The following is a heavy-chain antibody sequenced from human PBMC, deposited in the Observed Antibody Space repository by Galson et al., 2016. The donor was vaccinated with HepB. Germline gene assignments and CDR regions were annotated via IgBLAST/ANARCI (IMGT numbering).Heavy chain of an antibody. V-gene: IGHV3-53*01. Sequence: SLRLSCAVSGITVSDTYMSWVRQAPGKGLEWVSVIYRDGRTYHGDSVKGRFSISRDISKNTFYLQMNSLRADDTAVYYCARVGGYDGYYFDFWAQGALVTVSS. CDR3: ARVGGYDGYYFDF. CDR1: GITVSDTY. J-gene: IGHJ4*02. D-gene: IGHD5-12*01. CDR2: IYRDGRT.